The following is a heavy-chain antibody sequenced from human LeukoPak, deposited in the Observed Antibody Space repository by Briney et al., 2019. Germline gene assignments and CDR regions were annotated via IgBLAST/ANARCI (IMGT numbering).Heavy chain of an antibody. D-gene: IGHD1-26*01. V-gene: IGHV4-59*08. CDR3: ARHTLSIVGASYFDY. CDR1: GGSISSYY. J-gene: IGHJ4*02. CDR2: IYNSGST. Sequence: SETLSLTCTVSGGSISSYYWSWIRQPPGKGLEWIGYIYNSGSTNYNPSLKSRVTISVDTSKNQFSLKLSSVTAADTAVYYCARHTLSIVGASYFDYWGQGTLVTVSS.